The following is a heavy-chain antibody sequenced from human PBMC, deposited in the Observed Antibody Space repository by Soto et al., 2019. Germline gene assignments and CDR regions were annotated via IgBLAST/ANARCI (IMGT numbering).Heavy chain of an antibody. CDR1: GGTFSSYA. Sequence: SLKVSCKASGGTFSSYAICWVRQAPGQGLEWMGGIIPIFGTANYAQKFQGRVTITADESTSTAYMELSSLRSEDTAVYYCAREFYPAFDIWGQGTMVTVSS. D-gene: IGHD3-16*02. CDR3: AREFYPAFDI. J-gene: IGHJ3*02. V-gene: IGHV1-69*13. CDR2: IIPIFGTA.